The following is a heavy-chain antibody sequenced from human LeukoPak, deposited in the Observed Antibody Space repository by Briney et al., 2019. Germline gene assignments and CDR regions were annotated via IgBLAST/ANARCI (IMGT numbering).Heavy chain of an antibody. Sequence: SSETLSLTCTVSGGSISSYYWSWIRQPPGKGLEWIGYIYYSGSTNYNPSLKSRVTISVDTSKNQFSLKLSSVTAADTAVYYCARSDYPQYYFDYWGQGTLVTVSS. J-gene: IGHJ4*02. V-gene: IGHV4-59*01. CDR2: IYYSGST. CDR3: ARSDYPQYYFDY. CDR1: GGSISSYY. D-gene: IGHD4-11*01.